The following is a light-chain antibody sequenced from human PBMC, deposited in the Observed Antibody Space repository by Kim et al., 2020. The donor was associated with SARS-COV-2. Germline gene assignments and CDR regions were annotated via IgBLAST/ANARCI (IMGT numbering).Light chain of an antibody. CDR2: GAS. Sequence: EIVLTQSPGTLSLSPGERATLSCRASQSVSSNYLAWYQQKPGQAPRLLIYGASSRANGIPDRFSGSGSGTDFTLTISRLEPEDFAMYYCQQYGTSPMYTFGQGTKLEI. CDR3: QQYGTSPMYT. V-gene: IGKV3-20*01. J-gene: IGKJ2*01. CDR1: QSVSSNY.